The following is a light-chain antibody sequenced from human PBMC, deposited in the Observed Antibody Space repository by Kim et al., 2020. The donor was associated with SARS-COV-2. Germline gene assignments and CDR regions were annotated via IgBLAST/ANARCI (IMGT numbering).Light chain of an antibody. CDR2: DTG. J-gene: IGLJ2*01. Sequence: PGGTVTLSCDSNTGAVTSDHFPYWLQPTPGPAPRTLIYDTGNRHAGTPAWFSGSLLGGKAALTLSAAQAEDEADYYCLLSYSDSRVFGGGTQLTVL. CDR1: TGAVTSDHF. CDR3: LLSYSDSRV. V-gene: IGLV7-46*01.